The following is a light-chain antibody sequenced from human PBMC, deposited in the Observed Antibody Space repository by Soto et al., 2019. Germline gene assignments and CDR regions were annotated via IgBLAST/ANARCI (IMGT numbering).Light chain of an antibody. J-gene: IGKJ1*01. CDR1: QSVSSNF. CDR3: QYYGSSST. V-gene: IGKV3-20*01. Sequence: DIVLTPSPGTLSLSPGERATLFCRASQSVSSNFLAWYQQKPGQAPRLLIYGASSRATGIPDRFSGSGSGTDFTLTINRLEPADFAVYYCQYYGSSSTFGQGTKVDIK. CDR2: GAS.